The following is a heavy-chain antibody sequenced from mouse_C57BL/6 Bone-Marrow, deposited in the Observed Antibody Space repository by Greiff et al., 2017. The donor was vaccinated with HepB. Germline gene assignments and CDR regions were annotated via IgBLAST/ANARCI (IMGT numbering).Heavy chain of an antibody. V-gene: IGHV1-55*01. CDR1: GYTFTSYW. J-gene: IGHJ3*01. CDR3: AREGYGPWIAY. Sequence: QVQLQQPGAELVKPGASVKMSCKASGYTFTSYWITWVKQRPGQGLEWIGDIYPGSGSTNYNEKFKSKATLTVDTSSSTAYMRLSSLTSEDSAVYYCAREGYGPWIAYWGQGTLVTVSA. D-gene: IGHD1-1*02. CDR2: IYPGSGST.